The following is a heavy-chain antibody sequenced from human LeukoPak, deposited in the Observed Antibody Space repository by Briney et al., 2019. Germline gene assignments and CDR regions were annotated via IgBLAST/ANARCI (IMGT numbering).Heavy chain of an antibody. CDR2: IRGSGGYT. J-gene: IGHJ6*03. CDR3: AKAFGRVLTPARNYYYMDI. CDR1: GFTFSSSA. V-gene: IGHV3-23*01. Sequence: PGGSLRLSCGASGFTFSSSAMSWFRQAPGKGLEWVSSIRGSGGYTNYADSVKGRFTISRDNSKNTLFLQMSSLRAEDTAVYYCAKAFGRVLTPARNYYYMDIWGKGTTVTVSS. D-gene: IGHD3-16*01.